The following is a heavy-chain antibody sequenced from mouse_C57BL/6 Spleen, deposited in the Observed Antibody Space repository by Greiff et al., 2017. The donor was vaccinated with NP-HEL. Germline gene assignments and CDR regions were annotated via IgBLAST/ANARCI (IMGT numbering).Heavy chain of an antibody. V-gene: IGHV1-4*01. CDR3: ARFNWDETWFAY. Sequence: QVQLQQSGAELARPGASVKMSCKASGYTFTSYTMHWVKQRPGQGLEWIGYINPSSGYTKYNQKFKDKATLTADKSSSTAYMQLSSLTSEDSAFYYCARFNWDETWFAYWGQGTLVTVSA. J-gene: IGHJ3*01. CDR2: INPSSGYT. D-gene: IGHD4-1*01. CDR1: GYTFTSYT.